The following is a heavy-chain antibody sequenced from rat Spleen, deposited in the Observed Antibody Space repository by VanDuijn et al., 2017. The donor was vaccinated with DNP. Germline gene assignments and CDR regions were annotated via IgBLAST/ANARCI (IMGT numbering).Heavy chain of an antibody. CDR2: INSNGGVT. CDR3: TTDYGYAMDA. CDR1: GFTFSDSA. D-gene: IGHD1-11*01. J-gene: IGHJ4*01. V-gene: IGHV5-20*01. Sequence: EVQLVESGGGVVQPGKSLKLSCAASGFTFSDSAMAWVRQSPKMGLEWVATINSNGGVTYYRDSVRGRFTVSRDNAKGILYLQMDSLRSEDTATYYCTTDYGYAMDAWGQGTSVTVSS.